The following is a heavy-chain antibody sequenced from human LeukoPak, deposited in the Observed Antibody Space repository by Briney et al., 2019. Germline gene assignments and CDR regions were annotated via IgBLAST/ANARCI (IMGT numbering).Heavy chain of an antibody. D-gene: IGHD3-16*02. J-gene: IGHJ4*02. CDR3: AREFLSVAGIDY. V-gene: IGHV3-7*03. CDR2: IKQDGSEK. CDR1: AFTFSSYW. Sequence: GGSLRLSCAASAFTFSSYWMSWVRQAPGKGLEWVANIKQDGSEKYYVDSVKGRFTISRDNAKNSLYLQMNSLRAEDTAVYYCAREFLSVAGIDYWGQGTLVTVSS.